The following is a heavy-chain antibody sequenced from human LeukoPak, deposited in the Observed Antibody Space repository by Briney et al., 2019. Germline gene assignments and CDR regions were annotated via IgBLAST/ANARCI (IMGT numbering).Heavy chain of an antibody. CDR2: IDPSDSHT. V-gene: IGHV5-10-1*01. J-gene: IGHJ3*02. CDR1: GSRFASYW. CDR3: ARQYHYDSSGYPYAFEI. D-gene: IGHD3-22*01. Sequence: GESLKISCKGPGSRFASYWISWVRQMPGKGLEWMGRIDPSDSHTNYSPSFQGHVTISGDKSISTAYLQWSSLKASDTAMYYCARQYHYDSSGYPYAFEIWGEGTMVTVSS.